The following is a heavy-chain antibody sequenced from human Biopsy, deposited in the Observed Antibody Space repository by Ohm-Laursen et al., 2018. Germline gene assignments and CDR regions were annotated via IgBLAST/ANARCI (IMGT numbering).Heavy chain of an antibody. Sequence: SVKVSCKASGYTFAGYYLHWVRQAPGHGLEWMGWINPNSGNANYAQSFQGRLTVTRDTSISTAYMELTSLTFDDTAIYYCARVPAYPSIDGYYGLDLWGQGTMVVVSS. CDR2: INPNSGNA. CDR3: ARVPAYPSIDGYYGLDL. V-gene: IGHV1-2*02. J-gene: IGHJ3*01. CDR1: GYTFAGYY. D-gene: IGHD3-3*01.